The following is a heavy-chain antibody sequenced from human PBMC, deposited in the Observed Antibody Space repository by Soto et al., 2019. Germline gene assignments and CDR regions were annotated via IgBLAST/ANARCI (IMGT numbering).Heavy chain of an antibody. V-gene: IGHV1-2*02. D-gene: IGHD2-2*01. J-gene: IGHJ4*02. Sequence: ASVKVCCKASGYTFTGYYMHWVRQAPGQGLEWMGWINPNSGGTNYAQKFQGRVTMTRDTSISTAYMELSRLRSDDTAVYYCARGEDWYQLLLDYWGQGTPVPVSS. CDR1: GYTFTGYY. CDR3: ARGEDWYQLLLDY. CDR2: INPNSGGT.